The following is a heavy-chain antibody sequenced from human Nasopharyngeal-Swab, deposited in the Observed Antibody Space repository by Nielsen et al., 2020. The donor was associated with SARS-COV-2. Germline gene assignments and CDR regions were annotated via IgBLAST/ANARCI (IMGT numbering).Heavy chain of an antibody. J-gene: IGHJ3*02. V-gene: IGHV4-39*07. CDR3: ARDPLYSGYESRAFDM. CDR2: IYYSGST. Sequence: SETLSLTCTVSGGSISSSSYYWGWIRQPPGKGLEWIGSIYYSGSTYYNPSLKSRVTISLDTSKSQFSLKLNSVTAADTAVYYCARDPLYSGYESRAFDMWGQGEMVTVSS. D-gene: IGHD5-12*01. CDR1: GGSISSSSYY.